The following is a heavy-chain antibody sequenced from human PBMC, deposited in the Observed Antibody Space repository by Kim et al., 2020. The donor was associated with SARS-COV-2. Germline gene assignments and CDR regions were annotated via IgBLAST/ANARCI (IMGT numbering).Heavy chain of an antibody. V-gene: IGHV3-11*01. Sequence: YADPVKGRFTVSRENARNSLYLQMNNLRAEDTAVYFCARDPAYSPGWNLDPWGQGTLVTVSS. CDR3: ARDPAYSPGWNLDP. D-gene: IGHD5-12*01. J-gene: IGHJ5*02.